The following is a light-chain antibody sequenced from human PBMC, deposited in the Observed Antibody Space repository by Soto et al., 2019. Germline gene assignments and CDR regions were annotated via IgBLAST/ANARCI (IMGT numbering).Light chain of an antibody. CDR3: MQGTHWPWT. J-gene: IGKJ1*01. V-gene: IGKV2-30*02. CDR2: EVS. Sequence: DVVMTQSPLSLPVTLGQPASISCRSSYSLIHSDGDTYLNWFQQRPVQAPRRLIYEVSNRDSGVPDRFSGSGSGTDFTLKISRVEAEDVGIYYCMQGTHWPWTFGQGTEVEIK. CDR1: YSLIHSDGDTY.